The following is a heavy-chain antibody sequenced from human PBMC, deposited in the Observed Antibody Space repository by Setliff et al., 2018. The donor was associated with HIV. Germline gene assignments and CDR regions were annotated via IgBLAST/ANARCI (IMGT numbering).Heavy chain of an antibody. D-gene: IGHD3-22*01. J-gene: IGHJ4*02. CDR2: IIPIFGTT. CDR1: GGTFSSYT. CDR3: ARIPNHSSGFDY. Sequence: SVKVSCKASGGTFSSYTISWVRQAPGQGLEWMGGIIPIFGTTNYAQKFQGRVTITADESTTTAYMELSSLRSEDTAVYYCARIPNHSSGFDYWGQGTPVTVSS. V-gene: IGHV1-69*13.